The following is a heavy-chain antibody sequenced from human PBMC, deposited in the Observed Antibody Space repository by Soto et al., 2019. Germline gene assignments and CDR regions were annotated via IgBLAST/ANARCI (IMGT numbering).Heavy chain of an antibody. D-gene: IGHD6-19*01. CDR3: ARHWSSSGWYYLSYFDY. Sequence: SETLSLTCTVSGGSISSSSYYWGWIRQPPGKGLEWIGSIYYSGSTYYNPSLKSRVTISVDTSKNQFSLKLSSVTAADTAVYYCARHWSSSGWYYLSYFDYWGQGTLVTVSS. CDR1: GGSISSSSYY. CDR2: IYYSGST. J-gene: IGHJ4*02. V-gene: IGHV4-39*01.